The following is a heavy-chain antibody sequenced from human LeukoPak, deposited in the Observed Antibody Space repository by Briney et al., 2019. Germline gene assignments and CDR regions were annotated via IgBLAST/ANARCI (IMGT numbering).Heavy chain of an antibody. V-gene: IGHV4-34*01. J-gene: IGHJ4*02. D-gene: IGHD2-2*01. CDR3: ARGSLGSIVVPATGFDY. Sequence: PSETLSLTCAVYGGSFSGYYWSWIRQPPGKGLEWIGEINHSGSTNYNPSLKSRVTISVDTSKNQFSLKLSSVTAADTAVYYCARGSLGSIVVPATGFDYWGQGTLVTVSP. CDR1: GGSFSGYY. CDR2: INHSGST.